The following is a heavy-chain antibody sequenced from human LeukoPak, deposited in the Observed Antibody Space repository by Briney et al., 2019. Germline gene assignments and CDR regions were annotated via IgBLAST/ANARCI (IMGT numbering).Heavy chain of an antibody. J-gene: IGHJ6*03. CDR3: ARVMAGYYYYMDV. V-gene: IGHV4-59*01. D-gene: IGHD5-24*01. CDR1: GGSISSYY. CDR2: IYYSGST. Sequence: SETLSLTCTVSGGSISSYYWSWIRQPPGKGLEWIGYIYYSGSTNYNPSLKSRVTISVDTSKNQFSLKLSSVTAADTAVYYCARVMAGYYYYMDVWGKGTTVTVSS.